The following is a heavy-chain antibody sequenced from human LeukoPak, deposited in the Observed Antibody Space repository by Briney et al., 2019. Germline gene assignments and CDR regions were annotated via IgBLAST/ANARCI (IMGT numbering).Heavy chain of an antibody. Sequence: GASVKVSCKVSGYTLTELSMHWVRQAPGKGLEWMGGFDPEDGETIYAQKFQGRVTLTEDKSTDTAYMELSSLRSEDTAVYYCATAFWSGYSHDAFDIWGQGTMVTVSS. J-gene: IGHJ3*02. CDR3: ATAFWSGYSHDAFDI. CDR1: GYTLTELS. CDR2: FDPEDGET. D-gene: IGHD3-3*01. V-gene: IGHV1-24*01.